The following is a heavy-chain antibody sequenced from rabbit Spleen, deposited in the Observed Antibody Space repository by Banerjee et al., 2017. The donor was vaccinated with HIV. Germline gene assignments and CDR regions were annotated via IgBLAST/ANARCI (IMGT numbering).Heavy chain of an antibody. Sequence: QEQLVESGGGLVKPEGSLKVSCTASGFSFSDRDVMCWVRQAPGKGLEWIACINAATGKPVYATWAKGRFTISRTSSTTVTLRMTSLTAADRATYFCARDLVGVIGWNFYLWGPGTLVTV. CDR1: GFSFSDRDV. D-gene: IGHD1-1*01. V-gene: IGHV1S45*01. CDR2: INAATGKP. J-gene: IGHJ4*01. CDR3: ARDLVGVIGWNFYL.